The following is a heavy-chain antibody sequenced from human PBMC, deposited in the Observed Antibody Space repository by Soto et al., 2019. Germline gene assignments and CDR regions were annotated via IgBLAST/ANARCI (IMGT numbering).Heavy chain of an antibody. CDR2: IWNDGNNE. J-gene: IGHJ4*02. Sequence: QVQLVESGGGVVQPGRSLRLSCTASGFTIRSYGMHWVRQAPGKGLARVALIWNDGNNEDYTDSVKGRFTISRDNSKNTLYLQMNSLFAEDTAVYFGARDVWPSGCSTVSCKTLTNWSQGTLVTVSS. D-gene: IGHD2-2*01. V-gene: IGHV3-33*01. CDR3: ARDVWPSGCSTVSCKTLTN. CDR1: GFTIRSYG.